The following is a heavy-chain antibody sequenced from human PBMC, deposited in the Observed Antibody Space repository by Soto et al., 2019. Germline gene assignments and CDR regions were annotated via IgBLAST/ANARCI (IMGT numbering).Heavy chain of an antibody. D-gene: IGHD2-15*01. V-gene: IGHV3-21*01. CDR2: ISSSSSYI. CDR1: GFTFSSYS. J-gene: IGHJ4*02. CDR3: ASRYCSGGSCYPNYFDY. Sequence: GGSLRLSCAASGFTFSSYSMNWVRQAPGKGLEWVSSISSSSSYIYYADSVKGRFTISRDNAKNSLYLQMNSLRAEDTAVYYCASRYCSGGSCYPNYFDYWGQGTLVTVSS.